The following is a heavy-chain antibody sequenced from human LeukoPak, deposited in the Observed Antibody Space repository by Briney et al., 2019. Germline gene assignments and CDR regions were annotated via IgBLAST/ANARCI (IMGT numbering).Heavy chain of an antibody. CDR3: ARGLGYCSGGSCYRSPFDY. J-gene: IGHJ4*02. CDR1: GGSISSSSYY. Sequence: SETLSLTCTVSGGSISSSSYYWGWIRQPPGKGLEWIGSIYYSGSTNYNPSLKSRVTISVDTSKNQFSLKLSSVTAADTAVYYCARGLGYCSGGSCYRSPFDYWGQGTLVTVSS. D-gene: IGHD2-15*01. V-gene: IGHV4-39*07. CDR2: IYYSGST.